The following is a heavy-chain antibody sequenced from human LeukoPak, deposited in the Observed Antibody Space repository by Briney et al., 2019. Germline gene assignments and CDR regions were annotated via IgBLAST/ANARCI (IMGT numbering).Heavy chain of an antibody. D-gene: IGHD4-23*01. CDR2: IYSGGST. CDR3: ARDMSTRVTPISYAFDV. Sequence: GGSLRLSCAASGFTVSSNYMSWVRQVPGKGLEWVSVIYSGGSTYYADSVKGRFTISRDNSKNTLYLQMNSLRAEDTAVYYCARDMSTRVTPISYAFDVWGQGTMVTVSS. J-gene: IGHJ3*01. V-gene: IGHV3-53*01. CDR1: GFTVSSNY.